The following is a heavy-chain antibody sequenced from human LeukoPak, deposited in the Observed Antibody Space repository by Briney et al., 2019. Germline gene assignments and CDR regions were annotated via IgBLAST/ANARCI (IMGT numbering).Heavy chain of an antibody. Sequence: GGPLRLSCAASGFTFSSYWMSWVRQAPGKGLEWVANIKQDGSEKYYVDSVKGRFTISRDNAKNSLYLQMNSLRAEDTAVYYCARGASYNYYGSGVTYTIDPWGQGTLVTVSS. V-gene: IGHV3-7*01. CDR1: GFTFSSYW. CDR3: ARGASYNYYGSGVTYTIDP. J-gene: IGHJ5*02. CDR2: IKQDGSEK. D-gene: IGHD3-10*01.